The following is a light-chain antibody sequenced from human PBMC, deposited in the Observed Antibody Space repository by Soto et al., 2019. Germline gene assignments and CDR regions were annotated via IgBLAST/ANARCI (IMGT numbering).Light chain of an antibody. CDR2: GNN. CDR3: QSYDSSLGNV. Sequence: SVLTPPPSVSGAPGRRVTISCPGSSSNIGAGYDVHWYQQLPGTAPKLLIYGNNNRPSGVPDRFSGSKSGTSASLAITGLQAEDEADYYCQSYDSSLGNVFGTGTKVTVL. J-gene: IGLJ1*01. V-gene: IGLV1-40*01. CDR1: SSNIGAGYD.